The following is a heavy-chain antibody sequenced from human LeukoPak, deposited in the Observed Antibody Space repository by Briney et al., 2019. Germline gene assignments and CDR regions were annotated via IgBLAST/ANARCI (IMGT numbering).Heavy chain of an antibody. V-gene: IGHV3-21*01. D-gene: IGHD3-16*01. J-gene: IGHJ4*01. CDR3: ATMVGPRFGTYYFDF. CDR2: ITPKSDYI. Sequence: GGSLRLSCVGSGFSFSDYALEWVRQPPGKGLEWVASITPKSDYIYYTPSVKGRFTVSRDNARRSVYLQMNSLRADDTALYYCATMVGPRFGTYYFDFWGQGVQVTVSS. CDR1: GFSFSDYA.